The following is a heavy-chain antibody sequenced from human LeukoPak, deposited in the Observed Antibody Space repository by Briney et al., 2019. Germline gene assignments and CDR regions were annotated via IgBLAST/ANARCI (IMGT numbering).Heavy chain of an antibody. J-gene: IGHJ4*02. CDR3: ARTYYDFWSGYSSPSYYFDY. CDR2: IIPIFGTA. Sequence: SVKVSCKASGGTFSSYAISWVRQAPGQGLEWMGGIIPIFGTANYAQKFQGRVTITADESTSTAYMELSSLRSEDTAVYYCARTYYDFWSGYSSPSYYFDYWGQGTLVTVSS. V-gene: IGHV1-69*13. D-gene: IGHD3-3*01. CDR1: GGTFSSYA.